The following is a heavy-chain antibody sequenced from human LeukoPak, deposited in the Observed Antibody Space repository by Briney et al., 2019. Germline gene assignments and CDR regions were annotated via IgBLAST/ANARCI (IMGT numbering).Heavy chain of an antibody. D-gene: IGHD2-15*01. CDR1: TSNLSNYN. CDR3: ARDEYCSGGSCYHDAFHM. CDR2: ISTASSTI. J-gene: IGHJ3*02. Sequence: GGSLRLSCTASTSNLSNYNMNWVRQAPGKGLEWISYISTASSTIYYALSVRGRFTISRDNAKKTLYLQMNNLRGEDTAVYYCARDEYCSGGSCYHDAFHMWGHGTMVTVSS. V-gene: IGHV3-48*01.